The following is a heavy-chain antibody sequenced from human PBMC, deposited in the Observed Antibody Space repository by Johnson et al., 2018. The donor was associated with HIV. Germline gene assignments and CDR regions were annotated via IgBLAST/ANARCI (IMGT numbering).Heavy chain of an antibody. D-gene: IGHD2-15*01. J-gene: IGHJ3*02. CDR3: ARACSAAHCYSAQAFDI. Sequence: VQLVESGGGVVQPGRSLRLSCAASGFTFSSYAMHWVRQATGKGLEWVSAIGTVGDTYYVGSVKGRFTISRDNAKNSLYLQVNSLRAGDTAVYYCARACSAAHCYSAQAFDIWGQGTMVTVSS. CDR1: GFTFSSYA. V-gene: IGHV3-13*01. CDR2: IGTVGDT.